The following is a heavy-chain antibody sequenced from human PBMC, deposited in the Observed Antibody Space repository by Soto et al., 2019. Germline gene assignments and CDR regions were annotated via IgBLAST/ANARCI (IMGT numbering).Heavy chain of an antibody. CDR2: ISANGQGI. V-gene: IGHV3-23*01. Sequence: GSLRLSCAASGFTFSTYALSWVRQAPGKGLEWVSAISANGQGIYYADSVRGRFTISRDNSKNTIFLHMDSLRAEDTAVYYCAKDRNYPRDQFHYWGQGT. CDR3: AKDRNYPRDQFHY. J-gene: IGHJ4*02. CDR1: GFTFSTYA. D-gene: IGHD1-7*01.